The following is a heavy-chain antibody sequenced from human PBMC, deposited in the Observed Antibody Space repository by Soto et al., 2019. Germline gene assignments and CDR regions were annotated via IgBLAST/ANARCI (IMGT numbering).Heavy chain of an antibody. J-gene: IGHJ5*02. D-gene: IGHD1-26*01. CDR3: ARALRSEKES. V-gene: IGHV1-69*06. Sequence: QVQLVQSGAEVEKPGSSVKVSCKASGSTFSSFTISWVRQAPGQGLEWMGGIIPFSGTANYAQKFQGRVTITADKSTWTAYMELSSLRSEDTAVYYCARALRSEKESWGQGTLVTVSS. CDR1: GSTFSSFT. CDR2: IIPFSGTA.